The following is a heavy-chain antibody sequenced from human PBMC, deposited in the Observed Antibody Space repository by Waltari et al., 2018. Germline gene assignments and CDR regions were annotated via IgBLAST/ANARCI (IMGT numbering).Heavy chain of an antibody. CDR1: GFTFSSYR. D-gene: IGHD6-13*01. CDR3: ARYPGIAAAGGLDY. CDR2: ISSSSSTI. J-gene: IGHJ4*02. V-gene: IGHV3-48*01. Sequence: EVQLVESGGGLVQPGGSLRLSCEATGFTFSSYRMNWVRQAPGKGLGCVSYISSSSSTIYYADPVKGRFPISRDNAKNSLYLQMNSLRAEDTAVYYCARYPGIAAAGGLDYWGQGTLVTVSS.